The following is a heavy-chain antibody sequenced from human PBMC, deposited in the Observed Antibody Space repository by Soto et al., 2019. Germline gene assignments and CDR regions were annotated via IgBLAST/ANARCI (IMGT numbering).Heavy chain of an antibody. D-gene: IGHD6-13*01. V-gene: IGHV4-39*01. CDR2: IYYSGST. CDR1: GGYIRSSSYY. Sequence: PSETLSLTCPVSGGYIRSSSYYWGWIRQPPGKGLEWIGSIYYSGSTYYNPSLKSRVTISVDTSKNQFSLKLSSVTAADTAVYYCARHQSHSSSYVDPWGQGTLVTVSS. J-gene: IGHJ5*02. CDR3: ARHQSHSSSYVDP.